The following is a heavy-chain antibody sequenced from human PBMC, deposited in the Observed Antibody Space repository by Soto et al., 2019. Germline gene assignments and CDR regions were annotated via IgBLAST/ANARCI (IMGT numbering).Heavy chain of an antibody. V-gene: IGHV5-10-1*01. CDR3: ARHDTYYYDSSGYYLND. CDR2: IDPSDSYT. J-gene: IGHJ4*02. Sequence: GESLKISCKGSGYSFTSYWISWVRQMPGKGLEWMGRIDPSDSYTNYSPSFQGHVTISADKSISTAYLQWGSLKASDTAMYYCARHDTYYYDSSGYYLNDWGQGTLVTVSS. CDR1: GYSFTSYW. D-gene: IGHD3-22*01.